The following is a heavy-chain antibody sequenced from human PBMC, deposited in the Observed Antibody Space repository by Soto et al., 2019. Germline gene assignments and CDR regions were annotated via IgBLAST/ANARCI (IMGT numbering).Heavy chain of an antibody. CDR1: GYTFTSYG. V-gene: IGHV1-18*04. Sequence: ASVKVSCKASGYTFTSYGISWVRQAPGQGLEWMGWNSAYNGNTNYAQKLQGRVTMTTDTSTSTAYMELRSLRSDDTAVYYCAREGARYYDFWSGYPVSGMDVWGQGTTVTVSS. CDR3: AREGARYYDFWSGYPVSGMDV. J-gene: IGHJ6*02. D-gene: IGHD3-3*01. CDR2: NSAYNGNT.